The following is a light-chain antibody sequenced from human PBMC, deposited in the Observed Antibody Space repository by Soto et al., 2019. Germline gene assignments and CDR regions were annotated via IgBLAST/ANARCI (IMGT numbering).Light chain of an antibody. Sequence: QSAPTQPASVSGSPGQSITMSCTGTSSDVGGYNYVSWYQQHPGKAPKLMIYDVSNRPSGVSNRFSGSKSGNTASLTISGLQAEDEADYYCSSYTSSSTLLYVFGTGTKVTVL. CDR2: DVS. J-gene: IGLJ1*01. CDR1: SSDVGGYNY. CDR3: SSYTSSSTLLYV. V-gene: IGLV2-14*01.